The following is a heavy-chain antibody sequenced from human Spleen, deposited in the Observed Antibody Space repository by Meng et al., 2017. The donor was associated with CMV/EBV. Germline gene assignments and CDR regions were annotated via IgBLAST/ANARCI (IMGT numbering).Heavy chain of an antibody. J-gene: IGHJ5*02. CDR2: IYSGGST. D-gene: IGHD2-2*01. CDR3: VRESVYCSDSGCWPENWFDP. Sequence: GGSLRLSCAASGFTVSSNYMSWVRQAPGKGLEWVSVIYSGGSTYYADSVKGRFTISRDNSKNTLYLQMNSLRVGDTAVYYCVRESVYCSDSGCWPENWFDPWGQGTLVTVSS. CDR1: GFTVSSNY. V-gene: IGHV3-66*01.